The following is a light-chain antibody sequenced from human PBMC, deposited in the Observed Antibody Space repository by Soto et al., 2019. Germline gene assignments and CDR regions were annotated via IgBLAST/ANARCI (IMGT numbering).Light chain of an antibody. Sequence: QSALTQPASVSGSPGQSITISCTGTSSDVGGYNYVSWYQQHPGKAPKLMIYEVSNRPSGVSNRLSGSKSGNTASLTISGLQAEDEADYYGSSYTSSSTLVFGTGTKVTVL. CDR2: EVS. V-gene: IGLV2-14*01. CDR3: SSYTSSSTLV. CDR1: SSDVGGYNY. J-gene: IGLJ1*01.